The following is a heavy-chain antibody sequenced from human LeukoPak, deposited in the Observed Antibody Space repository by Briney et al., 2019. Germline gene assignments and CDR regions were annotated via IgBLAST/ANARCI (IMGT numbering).Heavy chain of an antibody. CDR2: INTNTGNP. D-gene: IGHD2-2*01. V-gene: IGHV7-4-1*02. CDR1: GYTFTSYA. Sequence: ASVKVSCKASGYTFTSYAMNWVRQAPGQGLEWMGWINTNTGNPTYAQGFTGRFVFSLDTSVSTAYLQISSLKAEDTAVYYCARDQMKGSCSSTSCTYNWFDPWGQGTLVTVSS. CDR3: ARDQMKGSCSSTSCTYNWFDP. J-gene: IGHJ5*02.